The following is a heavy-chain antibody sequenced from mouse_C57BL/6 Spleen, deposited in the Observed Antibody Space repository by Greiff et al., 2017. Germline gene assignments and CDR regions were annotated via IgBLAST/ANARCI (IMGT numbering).Heavy chain of an antibody. CDR1: GYTFTSYT. CDR3: ARGRGDGYSFYFDY. Sequence: VQLVESGAELARPGASVKMSCKASGYTFTSYTMHWVKQRPGQGLEWIGYINPSSGYTKYNQKFKDKATLTADKSSSTAYMQLSSLTSEDSAVYYCARGRGDGYSFYFDYWGQGTTLTVSS. V-gene: IGHV1-4*01. CDR2: INPSSGYT. J-gene: IGHJ2*01. D-gene: IGHD2-3*01.